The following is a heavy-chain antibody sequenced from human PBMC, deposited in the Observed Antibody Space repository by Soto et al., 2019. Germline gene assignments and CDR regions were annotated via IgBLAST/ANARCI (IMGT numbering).Heavy chain of an antibody. D-gene: IGHD3-3*01. CDR1: GYTFTSYA. CDR2: INAGNGNT. CDR3: AGDMYYDFWSGSYGMDV. V-gene: IGHV1-3*01. Sequence: ASVKVSCKASGYTFTSYAMHWVRQAPGQRLEWMGWINAGNGNTKYSQKFQGRVTITRDTSASTAYMELSSLRSEDTAVYYCAGDMYYDFWSGSYGMDVWGQGTTVTVSS. J-gene: IGHJ6*02.